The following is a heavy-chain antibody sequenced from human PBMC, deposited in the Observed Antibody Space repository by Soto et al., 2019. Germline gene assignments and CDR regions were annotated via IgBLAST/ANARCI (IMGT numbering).Heavy chain of an antibody. V-gene: IGHV4-38-2*02. CDR1: GYSISSGYY. CDR2: IYHSGSP. Sequence: KPSETLSLTCAVSGYSISSGYYWGWIRQPPGKGLEWIGSIYHSGSPYYNPALKSRVTISVDTSRDQFSLKLSSVTAADTAVYYCARDPRLGMVRGVIGFDPWGQGTLVTVSS. J-gene: IGHJ5*02. D-gene: IGHD3-10*01. CDR3: ARDPRLGMVRGVIGFDP.